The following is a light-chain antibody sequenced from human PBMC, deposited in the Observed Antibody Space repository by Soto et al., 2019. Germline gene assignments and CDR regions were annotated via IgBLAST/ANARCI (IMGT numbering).Light chain of an antibody. CDR3: CTFTTTSTHV. Sequence: QSVLTQPASVSGSPGQSITISCAGTSNDIGTYNLVSWYQQHPGTAPKLLIYETKKRPSGVSSRFSGSKSGNTASLTISGLQTDDEADYFCCTFTTTSTHVFGTGTKVTVL. CDR2: ETK. V-gene: IGLV2-14*02. J-gene: IGLJ1*01. CDR1: SNDIGTYNL.